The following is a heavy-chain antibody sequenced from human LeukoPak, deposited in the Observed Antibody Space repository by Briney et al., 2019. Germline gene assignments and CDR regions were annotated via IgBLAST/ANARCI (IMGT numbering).Heavy chain of an antibody. D-gene: IGHD4-17*01. J-gene: IGHJ1*01. CDR2: INPNSGGT. CDR3: ARDVVPRWAYGDYARYFQH. Sequence: ASVKVSCKASGYTFTGYYMHWVRQAPGQGLEWMGWINPNSGGTNYAQKLQGRVTMTTDTSTSTAYMELRSLRSDDTAVYYCARDVVPRWAYGDYARYFQHWGQGTLVTVSS. V-gene: IGHV1-2*02. CDR1: GYTFTGYY.